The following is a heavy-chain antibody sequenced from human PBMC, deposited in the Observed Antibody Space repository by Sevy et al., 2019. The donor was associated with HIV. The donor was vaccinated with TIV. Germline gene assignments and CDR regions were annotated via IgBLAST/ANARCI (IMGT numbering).Heavy chain of an antibody. J-gene: IGHJ4*02. CDR2: ISSSSSYT. Sequence: GGSLRLSCAASGFTFSDYYMSWIRQAPGKGLEWVSYISSSSSYTNYADSVKGRFTISRDNAKNSLYLQMNSLRAEETAVYYCARARLAAAGTSLLDYWGQGTLVTVSS. V-gene: IGHV3-11*06. CDR3: ARARLAAAGTSLLDY. D-gene: IGHD6-13*01. CDR1: GFTFSDYY.